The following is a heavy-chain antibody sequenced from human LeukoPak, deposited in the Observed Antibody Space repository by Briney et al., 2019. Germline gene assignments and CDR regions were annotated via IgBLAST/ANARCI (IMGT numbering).Heavy chain of an antibody. V-gene: IGHV1-24*01. CDR1: GYTLTELS. CDR2: FDPEDGET. Sequence: GASVKVSCKVSGYTLTELSMHWVRQAPGKGLEWMGGFDPEDGETIYAQKFQGRVTMTEDTSTDTAYMELSSLRSEDTAVYYCATSLVGATHNWFDPWGQGTLVTVSS. J-gene: IGHJ5*02. CDR3: ATSLVGATHNWFDP. D-gene: IGHD1-26*01.